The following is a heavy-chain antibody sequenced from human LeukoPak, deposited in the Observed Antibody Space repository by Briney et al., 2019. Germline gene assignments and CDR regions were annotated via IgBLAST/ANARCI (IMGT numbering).Heavy chain of an antibody. CDR2: IYYSGST. D-gene: IGHD6-19*01. J-gene: IGHJ4*02. V-gene: IGHV4-30-4*01. CDR1: GGSISSGDYY. CDR3: ARGWQWLVQERGTFDY. Sequence: NTSETLSLTCTVSGGSISSGDYYWSWIRQPPGKGLEWIGYIYYSGSTYYNPSLKSRVTISVDTSKNQFSLKLSSVTAADTAVYYCARGWQWLVQERGTFDYWGQGTLVTVSS.